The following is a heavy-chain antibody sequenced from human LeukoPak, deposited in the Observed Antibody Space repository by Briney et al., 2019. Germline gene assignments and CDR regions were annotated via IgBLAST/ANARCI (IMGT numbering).Heavy chain of an antibody. CDR2: INHSGST. CDR3: ARGKVPTTPLYGMDV. Sequence: PSETLSLTCAVYGGSFSGYYWSWIRQPRGKGLEGIGEINHSGSTNYNPSLKSRVTISVDTSKNQFSLKLSSVTAADTAVYYCARGKVPTTPLYGMDVWGQGTTVTVSS. D-gene: IGHD4/OR15-4a*01. V-gene: IGHV4-34*01. CDR1: GGSFSGYY. J-gene: IGHJ6*02.